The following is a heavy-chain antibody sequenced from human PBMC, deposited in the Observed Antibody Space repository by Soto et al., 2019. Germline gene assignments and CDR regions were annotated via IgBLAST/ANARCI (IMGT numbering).Heavy chain of an antibody. J-gene: IGHJ6*02. D-gene: IGHD2-2*01. V-gene: IGHV4-59*01. CDR1: GGSISSYY. CDR2: IYYSGST. CDR3: ARDAALVPAAEYGMDV. Sequence: QVQLQESGPGLVKPSETLSLTCTVSGGSISSYYWSWIRQPPGKGLEWIGYIYYSGSTNYNPSLKSRVTISVDTSKNQFSMKLRSVTAADTAVYYCARDAALVPAAEYGMDVWGQGTTVTVSS.